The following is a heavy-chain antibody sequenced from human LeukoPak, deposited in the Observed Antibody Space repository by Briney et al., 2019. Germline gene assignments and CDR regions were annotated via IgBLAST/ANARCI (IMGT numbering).Heavy chain of an antibody. CDR1: GGSLSSYY. CDR3: ARDSSEGKRAAAASFDY. J-gene: IGHJ4*02. Sequence: SETLSLTCTVSGGSLSSYYWSWIRQPAGKGLEWIGRIYTSGSTNYNPSLKSRVTMSVDTSKNQFSLKLSSVTAADTAVYYCARDSSEGKRAAAASFDYWGQGTLVTVSS. CDR2: IYTSGST. D-gene: IGHD6-13*01. V-gene: IGHV4-4*07.